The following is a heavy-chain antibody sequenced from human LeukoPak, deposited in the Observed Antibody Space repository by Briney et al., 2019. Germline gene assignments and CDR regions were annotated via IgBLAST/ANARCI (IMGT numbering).Heavy chain of an antibody. CDR1: GYTFTSYG. Sequence: ASVKVSCKASGYTFTSYGISWVRQAPGQGLEWMGWISAYNGNTNYAQKLQGRVTMTTDTSTSTAYMELRSLRSDDTAVYYCAYGVGSWSSGWGYYYYMDVWGKGTTVTVSS. CDR3: AYGVGSWSSGWGYYYYMDV. CDR2: ISAYNGNT. J-gene: IGHJ6*03. V-gene: IGHV1-18*01. D-gene: IGHD6-19*01.